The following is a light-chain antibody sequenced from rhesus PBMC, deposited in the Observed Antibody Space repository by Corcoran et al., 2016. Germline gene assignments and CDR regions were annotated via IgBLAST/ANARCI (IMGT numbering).Light chain of an antibody. CDR3: LQYSSSPWT. Sequence: DIQMTQSPSSLSASVGDTVTITCRASQSISSWLAWYQQKPGKAPKLLIYKASSLQRGVPSRFSGSGSWTDFTLTISSLQPEDFATYYCLQYSSSPWTFGQGTKVEIK. CDR2: KAS. CDR1: QSISSW. J-gene: IGKJ1*01. V-gene: IGKV1-22*01.